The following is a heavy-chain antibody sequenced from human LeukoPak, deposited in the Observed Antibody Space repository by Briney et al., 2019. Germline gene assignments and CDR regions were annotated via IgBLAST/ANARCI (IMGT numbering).Heavy chain of an antibody. Sequence: PSETLSLTCTVSGGSISSGSYYWSWIRQPAGKGLEWIGRIYTSGSTNYNPSLKSRVTISVDTSKNQFSLKLSSVTAADTAVYYCASSFGGDYILDYWGQGTLVTVSS. CDR1: GGSISSGSYY. J-gene: IGHJ4*02. CDR2: IYTSGST. D-gene: IGHD4-17*01. V-gene: IGHV4-61*02. CDR3: ASSFGGDYILDY.